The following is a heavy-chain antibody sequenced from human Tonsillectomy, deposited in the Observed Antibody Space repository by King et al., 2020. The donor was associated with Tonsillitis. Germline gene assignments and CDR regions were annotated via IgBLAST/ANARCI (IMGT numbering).Heavy chain of an antibody. CDR1: GFTFSSYD. D-gene: IGHD3-22*01. Sequence: VQLVESGGGVVQPGRSLRLSCAASGFTFSSYDMHWVRQAPGKGLEWVAVISYDGSNKYYADSVKGRFTISRDNSKNTLYLQMNSLRAEDTAVYYCAKGNDSSGYAYVDYWGQGTLVTVSS. CDR2: ISYDGSNK. V-gene: IGHV3-30*18. J-gene: IGHJ4*02. CDR3: AKGNDSSGYAYVDY.